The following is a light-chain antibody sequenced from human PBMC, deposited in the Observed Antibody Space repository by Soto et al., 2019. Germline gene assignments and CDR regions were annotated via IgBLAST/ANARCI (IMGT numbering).Light chain of an antibody. CDR2: GAS. CDR3: QQYGSSPALT. Sequence: EIVLTQSPGTLFLSTGERATLSCRASQSVSSSYLAWYQQKPGQAPRLLIYGASSRATGIPDRFSGSGSGTDFTLTISRLEPEDFAVYYCQQYGSSPALTFGGGTKVDIK. CDR1: QSVSSSY. J-gene: IGKJ4*01. V-gene: IGKV3-20*01.